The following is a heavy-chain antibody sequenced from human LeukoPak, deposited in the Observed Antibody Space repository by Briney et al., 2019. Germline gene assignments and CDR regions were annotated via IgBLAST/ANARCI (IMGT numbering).Heavy chain of an antibody. CDR2: IYSGGST. CDR1: GFTVSSNY. D-gene: IGHD3-22*01. Sequence: GGSLRLSCAASGFTVSSNYMSWVRQAPGKGLEWVSVIYSGGSTYYADSVKGRFTISRDNSKNTLYLQMNSLRAEDTAVYYCARGPYDSSGYHKTYYYYMDVWGKGTTVTVSS. V-gene: IGHV3-53*01. J-gene: IGHJ6*03. CDR3: ARGPYDSSGYHKTYYYYMDV.